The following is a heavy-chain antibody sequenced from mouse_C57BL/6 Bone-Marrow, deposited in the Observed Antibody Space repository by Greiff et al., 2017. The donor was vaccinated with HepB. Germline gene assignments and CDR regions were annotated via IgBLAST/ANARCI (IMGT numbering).Heavy chain of an antibody. V-gene: IGHV3-6*01. D-gene: IGHD2-3*01. Sequence: DVQLQESGPGLVKPSQSLSLTCSVTGYSITSGYYWNWIRQFPGNKLEWMGYISYDGSNNYNPSLKNRISITRDTSKNQFFLKLNSVTTEDTATYYCAREDDGYYGSWFAYWGQGTLVTVSA. CDR1: GYSITSGYY. J-gene: IGHJ3*01. CDR2: ISYDGSN. CDR3: AREDDGYYGSWFAY.